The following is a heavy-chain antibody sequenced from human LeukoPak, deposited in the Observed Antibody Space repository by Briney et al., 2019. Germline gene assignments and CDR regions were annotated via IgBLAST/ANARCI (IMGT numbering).Heavy chain of an antibody. CDR3: ARVGGAAAREWFDP. D-gene: IGHD6-13*01. Sequence: SETLSLTCTVSGGSISSSSYYWGWIRQPPGKGLEWIGSIYYSGSTYYNPSLKSRVTMSVDTSKNQFSLKLSSVTAADTAVYYCARVGGAAAREWFDPWGQGTLVTVSS. V-gene: IGHV4-39*07. CDR2: IYYSGST. CDR1: GGSISSSSYY. J-gene: IGHJ5*02.